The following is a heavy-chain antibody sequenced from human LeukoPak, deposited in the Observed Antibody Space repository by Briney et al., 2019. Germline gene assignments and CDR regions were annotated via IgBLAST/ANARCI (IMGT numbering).Heavy chain of an antibody. CDR1: GGSISSSSYY. CDR3: ARETRVTSMDV. CDR2: IYYSGST. V-gene: IGHV4-39*07. Sequence: SETLSLTCTVSGGSISSSSYYWGWIRQPPGKGLEWIGSIYYSGSTYYNPSLKSRVTISVDTSKNQFSLKLSSVTAADTAVYYCARETRVTSMDVRGKGTTVTVSS. J-gene: IGHJ6*03. D-gene: IGHD3-10*01.